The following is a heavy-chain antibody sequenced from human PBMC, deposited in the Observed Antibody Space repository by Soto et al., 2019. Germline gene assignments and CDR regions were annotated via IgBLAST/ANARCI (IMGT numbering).Heavy chain of an antibody. J-gene: IGHJ4*02. CDR2: ISGSGGST. CDR3: AKDIGYYYDGSGYKDY. D-gene: IGHD3-22*01. V-gene: IGHV3-23*01. CDR1: GFTFSSYA. Sequence: EVQLLESGGGLVQPGGSLRLSCAASGFTFSSYAMSWVRQAPGKGLEWVSAISGSGGSTYYADSVKGRFTISRDNSKNTPYLQMNSLRAEDTAVYYCAKDIGYYYDGSGYKDYWGQGTLVTVSS.